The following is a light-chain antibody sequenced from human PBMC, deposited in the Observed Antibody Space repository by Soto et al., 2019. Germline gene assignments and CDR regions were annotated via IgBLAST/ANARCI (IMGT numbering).Light chain of an antibody. CDR3: QQYNKWPLT. J-gene: IGKJ3*01. CDR2: DAS. Sequence: IVITQSPFTVSMSPGERATLSCRAGESVSSNLAWYQQKPGQAPRLLIYDASTRATGIPPRFSGGGSGTEFTVTISSLQSEDFAVYYCQQYNKWPLTFGPGTKVDIK. CDR1: ESVSSN. V-gene: IGKV3-15*01.